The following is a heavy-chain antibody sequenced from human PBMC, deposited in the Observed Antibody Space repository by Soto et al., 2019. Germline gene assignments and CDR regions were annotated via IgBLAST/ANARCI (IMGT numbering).Heavy chain of an antibody. D-gene: IGHD3-22*01. CDR3: AKAAYYDYSGIDY. CDR2: ISGSGGVT. Sequence: GYXRLSCVASRFTFSRYAMSWVREAPGKGLEWVSAISGSGGVTYYADSLKGRFTISRDNSKNTLYLQMNSLRAEDTAVYYCAKAAYYDYSGIDYWGQGALVTVSS. V-gene: IGHV3-23*01. J-gene: IGHJ4*02. CDR1: RFTFSRYA.